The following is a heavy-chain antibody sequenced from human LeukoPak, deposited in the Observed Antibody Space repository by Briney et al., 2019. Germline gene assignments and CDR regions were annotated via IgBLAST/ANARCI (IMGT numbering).Heavy chain of an antibody. J-gene: IGHJ4*02. CDR1: GFTFSSYA. CDR3: AKDPLAYCGGDCYYDY. Sequence: PGGSLRLSCAASGFTFSSYAMRWLRQAPGKGLEWVSAISGSGGSTYYADSVKGRFTIYRDNSKNTLYLQMNSLRAEDTAVYYCAKDPLAYCGGDCYYDYWGQGTLVTVSS. V-gene: IGHV3-23*01. CDR2: ISGSGGST. D-gene: IGHD2-21*01.